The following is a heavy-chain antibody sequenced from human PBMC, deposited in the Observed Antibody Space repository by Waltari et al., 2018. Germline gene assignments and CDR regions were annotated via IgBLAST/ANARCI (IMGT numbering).Heavy chain of an antibody. V-gene: IGHV3-30*02. CDR3: AKGKIGQQLVRYFDY. D-gene: IGHD6-13*01. CDR2: IRYDGSNE. Sequence: VQLVESGGGVVQPGGSLGLSCAASGFIFSNYAMHWVRQAPGKGLEWSSFIRYDGSNEYYADSVKGRFTSSRDNSKNTLYLQMKSLRAEDTAVYYCAKGKIGQQLVRYFDYWGQGTLVTGSS. J-gene: IGHJ4*02. CDR1: GFIFSNYA.